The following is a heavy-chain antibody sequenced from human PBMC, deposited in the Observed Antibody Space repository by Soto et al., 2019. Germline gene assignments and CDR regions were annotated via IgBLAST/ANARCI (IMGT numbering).Heavy chain of an antibody. Sequence: EVQLVESGGGLIQPGGSLTLTCAASGVTVNTNYMSWVRQSPGKGLEWVSLFESGGSIYYADSVNGRFTISRDNFKNTLSLQKNSLRVEDTAVYFWASTAVWKNAFEIWGQGTLVSVSS. V-gene: IGHV3-53*01. CDR1: GVTVNTNY. CDR3: ASTAVWKNAFEI. CDR2: FESGGSI. J-gene: IGHJ3*02. D-gene: IGHD3-16*01.